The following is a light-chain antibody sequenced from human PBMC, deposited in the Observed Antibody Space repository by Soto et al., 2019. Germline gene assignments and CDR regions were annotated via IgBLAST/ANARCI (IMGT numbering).Light chain of an antibody. J-gene: IGKJ4*01. CDR3: QPYDNSPLT. CDR1: QSVSSSF. Sequence: EMVLTQSPGTLSLSPGERATLSCRASQSVSSSFLAWYQQKPGQAPRLLIYGASSRATGIPDRFSGSGSGTDFTLTISSLEHEDFAVYYCQPYDNSPLTFGGGTKVEIK. CDR2: GAS. V-gene: IGKV3-20*01.